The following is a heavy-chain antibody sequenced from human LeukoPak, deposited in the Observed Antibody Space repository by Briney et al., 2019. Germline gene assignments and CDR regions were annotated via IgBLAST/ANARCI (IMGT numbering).Heavy chain of an antibody. CDR2: FDPEDGET. J-gene: IGHJ5*02. Sequence: GASVKVSCKVSGYTLTELSMHWVRQAPGKGLEWMGGFDPEDGETIYAQKFQGRVTMTEDTSTDTAYMELSSLGSEDTAVYYCATDWYCSGGSCYRYNWFDPWGQGTLVTVSS. V-gene: IGHV1-24*01. CDR1: GYTLTELS. D-gene: IGHD2-15*01. CDR3: ATDWYCSGGSCYRYNWFDP.